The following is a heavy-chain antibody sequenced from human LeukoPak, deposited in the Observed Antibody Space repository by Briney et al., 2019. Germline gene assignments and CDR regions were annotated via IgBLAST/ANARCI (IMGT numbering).Heavy chain of an antibody. CDR2: ISAYNGNT. V-gene: IGHV1-18*01. J-gene: IGHJ6*03. CDR1: GYTFTSYG. D-gene: IGHD6-6*01. CDR3: ARVSSSSLDYYYYYMDV. Sequence: ASVKVSCKASGYTFTSYGISWVRQAPGQGLEWMGWISAYNGNTNYAQKLQGRVTMTTDTSISTAYMELSRLRSDDTAVYYCARVSSSSLDYYYYYMDVWGKGTTVTVSS.